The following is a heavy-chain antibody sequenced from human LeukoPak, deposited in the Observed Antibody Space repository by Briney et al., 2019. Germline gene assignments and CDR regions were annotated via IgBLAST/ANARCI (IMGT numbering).Heavy chain of an antibody. CDR3: ARDGWLRLRGYFDY. Sequence: ASVKVSCKASGYTFTSYAMHWVRQAPGQRLEWMGWINAGNGNTKYSQKFQGRVTITRDTSASTAYMELSSLRSEDTAVYYCARDGWLRLRGYFDYWGQGTLVTISS. D-gene: IGHD5-24*01. CDR2: INAGNGNT. J-gene: IGHJ4*02. V-gene: IGHV1-3*01. CDR1: GYTFTSYA.